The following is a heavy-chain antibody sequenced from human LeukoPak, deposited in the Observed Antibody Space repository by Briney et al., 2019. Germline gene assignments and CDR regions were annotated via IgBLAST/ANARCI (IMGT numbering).Heavy chain of an antibody. D-gene: IGHD2-2*01. CDR3: ARVWYQLTNWFDP. CDR2: INPNSGGT. CDR1: GYTFTGYY. V-gene: IGHV1-2*02. J-gene: IGHJ5*02. Sequence: ASVKVSCKASGYTFTGYYMHWVRQAPGQGLEWMGWINPNSGGTNYAQKFQGRATMTRDTSISTAYMELSRLRSDDTAVYYCARVWYQLTNWFDPWGQGTLVTVSS.